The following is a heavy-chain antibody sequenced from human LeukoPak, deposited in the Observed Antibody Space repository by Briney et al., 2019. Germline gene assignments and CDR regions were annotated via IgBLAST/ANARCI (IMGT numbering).Heavy chain of an antibody. CDR2: ISPYNGNT. V-gene: IGHV1-18*01. J-gene: IGHJ4*02. CDR3: DWDGGYFDD. Sequence: ASVTLSCTSSGYTFPIYGFSWVRQAPGQGLEWMGWISPYNGNTNYAHTFQGRGTITTDTSTSTAYMELWSLRFDDPAVYYYDWDGGYFDDWGRGTLVTVSS. CDR1: GYTFPIYG. D-gene: IGHD6-13*01.